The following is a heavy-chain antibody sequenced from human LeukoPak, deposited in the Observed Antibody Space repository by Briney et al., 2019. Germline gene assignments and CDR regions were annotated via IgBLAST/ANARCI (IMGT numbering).Heavy chain of an antibody. CDR3: ARGSSGSYPFAAFDI. CDR2: MSSSSSTI. Sequence: RGGSLRLSCAASGVTFSSYSTNCGRQAPGGGVEWVSYMSSSSSTIYHADSVKGRFTISRDKAKNSLYLQMNSLRAEDTAVYYCARGSSGSYPFAAFDISGQRTMVTVSS. V-gene: IGHV3-48*01. J-gene: IGHJ3*02. D-gene: IGHD5-12*01. CDR1: GVTFSSYS.